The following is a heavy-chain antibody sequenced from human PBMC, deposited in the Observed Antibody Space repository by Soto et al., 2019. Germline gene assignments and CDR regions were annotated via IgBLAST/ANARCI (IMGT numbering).Heavy chain of an antibody. V-gene: IGHV1-2*02. CDR3: ARGGGVGVAGSAAFDM. J-gene: IGHJ3*02. CDR2: INPATGAA. D-gene: IGHD3-3*01. CDR1: GYPVTAYY. Sequence: QLHLVQSGAVVKKPGASVTVSCSASGYPVTAYYMHWVRQAPGRGLEWMGGINPATGAAKYTQTFQGRVTMTRDTFTSKVFMELSGLTSEDTAVFYCARGGGVGVAGSAAFDMWGQGTLVTVSS.